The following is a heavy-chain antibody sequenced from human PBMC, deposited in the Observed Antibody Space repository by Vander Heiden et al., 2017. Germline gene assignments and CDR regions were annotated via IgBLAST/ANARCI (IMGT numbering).Heavy chain of an antibody. J-gene: IGHJ4*02. CDR1: GFTFSAAG. Sequence: EVQLVESGGGLVKPGGSLRLPCAASGFTFSAAGLTWVRQAPGKGLEWVGRIKSRTDDETIDYAAPVKGRFTISRDDSKNTLYLQMNSLKTEDTAVYYCTLVGCRDGTCYPDDWGQGTLVTVSS. CDR2: IKSRTDDETI. CDR3: TLVGCRDGTCYPDD. D-gene: IGHD2-15*01. V-gene: IGHV3-15*01.